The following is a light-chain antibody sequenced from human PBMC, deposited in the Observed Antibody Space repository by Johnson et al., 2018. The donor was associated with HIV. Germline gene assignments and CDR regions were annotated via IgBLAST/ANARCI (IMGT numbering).Light chain of an antibody. CDR1: SSNIGNNY. Sequence: QSVLTQPPSVSAAPGQKVTISCSGSSSNIGNNYVSWYQQLPGTAPKLLIYENTKRPSGVPDRFSGSKSAASATLDITGLQSGDEGDYYCGTWDSSLSAYVFGTGTKVTVL. CDR3: GTWDSSLSAYV. CDR2: ENT. V-gene: IGLV1-51*02. J-gene: IGLJ1*01.